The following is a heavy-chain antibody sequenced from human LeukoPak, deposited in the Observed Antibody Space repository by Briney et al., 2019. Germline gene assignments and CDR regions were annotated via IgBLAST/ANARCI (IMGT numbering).Heavy chain of an antibody. V-gene: IGHV4-30-4*01. D-gene: IGHD3-22*01. CDR3: ARVDSSGYLQYFQH. Sequence: PSQTLSLTCTVSGGSISSGDYYWRWIRQPPGKGLEWIGYIYNSGSTYYNPSLKSRVTISVDTSKNQFSLKLSSVTAADTAVYYCARVDSSGYLQYFQHWGQGTLVTVSS. J-gene: IGHJ1*01. CDR2: IYNSGST. CDR1: GGSISSGDYY.